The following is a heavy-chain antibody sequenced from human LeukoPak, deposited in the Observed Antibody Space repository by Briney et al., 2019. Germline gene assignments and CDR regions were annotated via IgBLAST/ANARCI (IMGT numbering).Heavy chain of an antibody. V-gene: IGHV1-18*01. Sequence: ASVKVSCKASGYTFTSYGISWVRQAPGQGLEWMGWISAYNGNTNYAQKLQGRVTMTTDASTSTAYMELRSLRSDDTAVYYCAGVIAVAGSFDYWGQGTLVTVSS. CDR3: AGVIAVAGSFDY. CDR1: GYTFTSYG. D-gene: IGHD6-19*01. CDR2: ISAYNGNT. J-gene: IGHJ4*02.